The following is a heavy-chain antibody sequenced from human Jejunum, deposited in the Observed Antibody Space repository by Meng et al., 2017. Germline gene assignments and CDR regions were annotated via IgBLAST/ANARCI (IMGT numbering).Heavy chain of an antibody. Sequence: VRLQVSGPGRGWPSETLSLTCTVSGDSVCSDNYYWSWIRQPPGQELEWIGYVYYSGHTDYNPSLKRRVTISIDKSTNQFSLRLSSVTAADTAFYYCARLGITETIGGFDPWGQGILVTVSS. J-gene: IGHJ5*02. D-gene: IGHD1-7*01. CDR1: GDSVCSDNYY. CDR3: ARLGITETIGGFDP. CDR2: VYYSGHT. V-gene: IGHV4-61*01.